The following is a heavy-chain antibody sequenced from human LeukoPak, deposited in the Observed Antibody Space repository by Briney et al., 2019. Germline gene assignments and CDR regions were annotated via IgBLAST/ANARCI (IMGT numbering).Heavy chain of an antibody. CDR2: IKSKTDGGTP. CDR1: GFTFSNAW. J-gene: IGHJ4*02. V-gene: IGHV3-15*01. D-gene: IGHD6-13*01. CDR3: TGVSRSSWYDY. Sequence: AGGSLRLSCAASGFTFSNAWMSWVRQAPGKGLEWVGRIKSKTDGGTPDYAAPVKGRFTISRDDSKNTLYLQMNSLKTEDTAVYYCTGVSRSSWYDYWGQGTLVTVSS.